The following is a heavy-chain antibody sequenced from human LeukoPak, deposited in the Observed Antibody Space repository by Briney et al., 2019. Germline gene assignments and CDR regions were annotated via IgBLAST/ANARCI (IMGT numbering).Heavy chain of an antibody. CDR3: ASHNSGWQQTWFDF. Sequence: ASVKVSCKASGYTFNNYYIHWVRQAPGQGLEWMAKVSPSGAGTIFAQKFQGRVTMTSDASTSTVYMELSSLTSEDTAVYYCASHNSGWQQTWFDFWGQGILVTVSS. J-gene: IGHJ4*02. V-gene: IGHV1-46*02. CDR1: GYTFNNYY. CDR2: VSPSGAGT. D-gene: IGHD6-25*01.